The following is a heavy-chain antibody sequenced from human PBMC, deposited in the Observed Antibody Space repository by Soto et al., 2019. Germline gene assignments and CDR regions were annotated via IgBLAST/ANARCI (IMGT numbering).Heavy chain of an antibody. V-gene: IGHV4-31*03. CDR2: IYYSGST. J-gene: IGHJ5*02. Sequence: QVQLQESGPGLVKPSQTLSLTCTVSGGSISSGGYYWSWIRQHPGKGLEWIGYIYYSGSTYYNPXLKRRVTISVXXSXNXXSLKLSSVTAADTAVYYCARATVTTGPIGLNWFDPWGQGTLVTVSS. CDR3: ARATVTTGPIGLNWFDP. D-gene: IGHD4-17*01. CDR1: GGSISSGGYY.